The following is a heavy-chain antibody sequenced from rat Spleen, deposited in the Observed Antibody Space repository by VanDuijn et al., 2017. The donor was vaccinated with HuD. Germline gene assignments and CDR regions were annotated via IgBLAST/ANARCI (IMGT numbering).Heavy chain of an antibody. D-gene: IGHD1-10*01. Sequence: EVQLVESGGGLVQPGRSLKLSCAASGFTFSNSGMAWVRQTPGKGLEWVASIGANGGNTYYRDSVKGRFTISRDNAKNTQYLQMDSLRSEDTATYYCARPYNNYFDYWGQGVMVTVSS. V-gene: IGHV5S14*01. CDR2: IGANGGNT. CDR1: GFTFSNSG. CDR3: ARPYNNYFDY. J-gene: IGHJ2*01.